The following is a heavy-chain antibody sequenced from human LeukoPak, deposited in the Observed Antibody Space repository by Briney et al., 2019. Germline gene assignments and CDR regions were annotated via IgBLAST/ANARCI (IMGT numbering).Heavy chain of an antibody. CDR3: ARELYSSGYHDAFDI. CDR2: INHSGST. Sequence: SETLSLTCAVYGGSFSGYYWSWVRQPPGKGLEWIGEINHSGSTNYNPSLKSRVTISVDTSKNQFSLKLSSVTAADTAVYYCARELYSSGYHDAFDIWGQGTMVTVSS. J-gene: IGHJ3*02. V-gene: IGHV4-34*01. CDR1: GGSFSGYY. D-gene: IGHD3-22*01.